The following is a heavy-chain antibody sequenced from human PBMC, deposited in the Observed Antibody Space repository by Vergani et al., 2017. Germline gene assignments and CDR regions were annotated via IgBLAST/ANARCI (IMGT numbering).Heavy chain of an antibody. CDR2: IYYSGST. V-gene: IGHV4-39*01. J-gene: IGHJ5*02. D-gene: IGHD6-19*01. CDR1: GCSISSSSYY. Sequence: QLQLQESGPGLVKPSETLSLTCTVSGCSISSSSYYWGWIRQPPGKGLEWIGSIYYSGSTYYNPSLKSRVTISVDTSKNQLSLKLSSVTAADTAVYYCARLLTGGVIAVAGGGWFDPWGQGTLVTVSS. CDR3: ARLLTGGVIAVAGGGWFDP.